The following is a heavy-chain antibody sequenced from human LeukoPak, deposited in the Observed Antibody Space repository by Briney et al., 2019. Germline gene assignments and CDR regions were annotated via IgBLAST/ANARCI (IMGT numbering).Heavy chain of an antibody. CDR1: GYTFTSYG. D-gene: IGHD3-9*01. Sequence: ASVKVSCKASGYTFTSYGISWVRQAPGQGLEWMGWISAYNGNTNYAQKLQGRVTMTTDTSTSTAYMELRSLRSDDTAVYYCARDGYYDILTGRPDAFDIWGQGTMVTVSS. J-gene: IGHJ3*02. CDR3: ARDGYYDILTGRPDAFDI. CDR2: ISAYNGNT. V-gene: IGHV1-18*01.